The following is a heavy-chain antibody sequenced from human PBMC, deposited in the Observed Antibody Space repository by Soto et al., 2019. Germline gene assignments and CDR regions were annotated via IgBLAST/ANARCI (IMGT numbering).Heavy chain of an antibody. D-gene: IGHD2-2*01. Sequence: QVQLVQSGAEVKKPGSSVKVSCKASGGTFSNYAFSWVRQAPGQGLDWMGTIIPIFGTTNFAQKFQGRVTMTADESTTTVSMELSSLRSDDTAVYYCARDLPAGPRTFREDAFDIWGQGTTVTVSS. CDR3: ARDLPAGPRTFREDAFDI. CDR1: GGTFSNYA. CDR2: IIPIFGTT. J-gene: IGHJ3*02. V-gene: IGHV1-69*15.